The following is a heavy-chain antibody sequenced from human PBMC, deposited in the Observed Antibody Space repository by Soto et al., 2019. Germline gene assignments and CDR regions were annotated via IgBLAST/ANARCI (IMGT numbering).Heavy chain of an antibody. CDR2: INPNGGST. J-gene: IGHJ3*02. V-gene: IGHV1-46*03. CDR1: GYSFTSQY. Sequence: QVQLVQSGAEVEKTRASEKISCKAPGYSFTSQYVHWVRQAPGQGLEWMGIINPNGGSTNYAQKVQGRVTMARDTTTSTGHMGLSSLTSEDPAVYYCARGQGLGPGGGTEPLDIWGQGTMVTVAS. D-gene: IGHD6-19*01. CDR3: ARGQGLGPGGGTEPLDI.